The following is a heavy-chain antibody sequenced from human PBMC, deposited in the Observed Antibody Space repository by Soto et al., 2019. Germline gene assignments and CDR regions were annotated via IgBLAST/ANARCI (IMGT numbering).Heavy chain of an antibody. CDR1: GYTFTSYG. V-gene: IGHV1-18*01. Sequence: ASVKVSCKASGYTFTSYGISWVRQAPGQGREWMGWISAYNGNTNYAQKLQGRVTMTTDTSTSTAYMELRSLRSDDTAVYYCARERGALSEDFWGGYFRYYYYGMDVWGQGTTVTVSS. D-gene: IGHD3-3*01. J-gene: IGHJ6*02. CDR3: ARERGALSEDFWGGYFRYYYYGMDV. CDR2: ISAYNGNT.